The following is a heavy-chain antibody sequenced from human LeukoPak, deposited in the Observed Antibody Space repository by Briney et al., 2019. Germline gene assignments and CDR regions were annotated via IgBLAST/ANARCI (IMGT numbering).Heavy chain of an antibody. CDR1: GYTFTTYW. V-gene: IGHV5-51*01. CDR3: ARRDMATAEFDY. J-gene: IGHJ4*02. CDR2: IYPGDSDT. D-gene: IGHD5-24*01. Sequence: GESLKISCKGSGYTFTTYWIDWVRQVPGKGLEWMGIIYPGDSDTRYSPSFQGQVTISADKSISTAYLQWSSLKASDTAIYFCARRDMATAEFDYWGQGTLVTVSS.